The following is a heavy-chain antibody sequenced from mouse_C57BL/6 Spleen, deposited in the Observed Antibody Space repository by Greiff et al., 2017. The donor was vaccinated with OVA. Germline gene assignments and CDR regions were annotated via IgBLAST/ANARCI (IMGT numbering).Heavy chain of an antibody. CDR3: AREGGRDLYYFDY. Sequence: EVQLQQSGPELVKPGASVKISCKASGYTFTDYYMNWVKQSHGKSLEWIGDINPNNGGTSYNQKFKGKATLTVDKSSSTAYMELRSLTSEDSAVYYCAREGGRDLYYFDYWGQGTTLTVSS. CDR2: INPNNGGT. V-gene: IGHV1-26*01. CDR1: GYTFTDYY. J-gene: IGHJ2*01. D-gene: IGHD3-3*01.